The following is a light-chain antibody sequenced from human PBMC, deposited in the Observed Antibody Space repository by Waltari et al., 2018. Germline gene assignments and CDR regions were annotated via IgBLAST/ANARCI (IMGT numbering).Light chain of an antibody. J-gene: IGKJ2*01. CDR3: LQSYTYPYT. CDR1: QGISNN. Sequence: DIQITQSPSSLSASVGDIVSITCRASQGISNNLVWLQQKPGTAPKSLIYAASRLHSGVPSKFSGSGSGTQFTLTISSLQPEDFATYYCLQSYTYPYTFGQGTKLEI. V-gene: IGKV1-16*02. CDR2: AAS.